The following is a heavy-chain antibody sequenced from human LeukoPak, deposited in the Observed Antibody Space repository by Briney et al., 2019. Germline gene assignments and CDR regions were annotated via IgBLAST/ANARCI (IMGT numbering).Heavy chain of an antibody. CDR2: IQYDGSNE. J-gene: IGHJ4*02. CDR1: RFTFSSYG. Sequence: GGSLRLSCAASRFTFSSYGMHWVRQAPGKGLEWVAYIQYDGSNEQYADSVKGRFTISRDNSKNTLYLQMNSLRAEDTAVYYCAKDGPSGYDFDAGSYYFDYWGQGTLVTVSS. CDR3: AKDGPSGYDFDAGSYYFDY. D-gene: IGHD5-12*01. V-gene: IGHV3-30*02.